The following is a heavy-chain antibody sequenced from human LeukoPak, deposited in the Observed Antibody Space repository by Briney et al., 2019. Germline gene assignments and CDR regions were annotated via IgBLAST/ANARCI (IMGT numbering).Heavy chain of an antibody. CDR3: ARHRSYCSGGSCYSPYYYYMDV. Sequence: GESLEISCKGSGYSFTSYWIGWVRQMPGKGLEWMGIIYPGDSDTRYSPSFQGQVTISADKSISTAYLQWSSLKASDTAMYYCARHRSYCSGGSCYSPYYYYMDVWGKGTTVTVSS. D-gene: IGHD2-15*01. CDR2: IYPGDSDT. J-gene: IGHJ6*03. CDR1: GYSFTSYW. V-gene: IGHV5-51*01.